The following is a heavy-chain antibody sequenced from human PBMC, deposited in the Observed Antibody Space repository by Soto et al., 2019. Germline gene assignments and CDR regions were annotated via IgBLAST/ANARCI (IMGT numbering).Heavy chain of an antibody. Sequence: GASVQVSCKASGYTFTSYGISWVRQAPGQGREWMGWISAYNGNTNYAQKLQGRVTMTTDTSTSTAYMELRSLRSDDTAVYYCARVPGRYCSSTSCYSPYFDYGGQGTRVTSPQ. CDR2: ISAYNGNT. V-gene: IGHV1-18*04. J-gene: IGHJ4*02. CDR3: ARVPGRYCSSTSCYSPYFDY. D-gene: IGHD2-2*02. CDR1: GYTFTSYG.